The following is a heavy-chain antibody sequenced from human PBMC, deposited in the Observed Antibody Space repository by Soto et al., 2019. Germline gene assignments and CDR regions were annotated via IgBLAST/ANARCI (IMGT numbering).Heavy chain of an antibody. CDR1: GFTFSTFA. J-gene: IGHJ4*02. Sequence: GGSLRLSCAASGFTFSTFAMNWVRLAPGKGLEWVSVISGDGGSTYYADYVKGRFTISRDNSKNTLYLQMNSLRAEDTAVYYCATKGYSYGQFHFEHWGQGTLVTVSS. CDR2: ISGDGGST. CDR3: ATKGYSYGQFHFEH. V-gene: IGHV3-23*01. D-gene: IGHD5-18*01.